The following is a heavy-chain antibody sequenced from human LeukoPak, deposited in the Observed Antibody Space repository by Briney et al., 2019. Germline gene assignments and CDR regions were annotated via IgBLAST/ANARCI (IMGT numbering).Heavy chain of an antibody. V-gene: IGHV4-30-2*05. J-gene: IGHJ6*02. Sequence: SQTLSLTCAVSGGSISSGGYSWSWIRQPPGKGLEWIGYIYHSGSTYYNPSLKSRVTISVDTSKNQFSLKLSSVTAADTAVYYCARASKQQLVRNDYYYYYGMDVWGQGTTVTVSS. CDR3: ARASKQQLVRNDYYYYYGMDV. D-gene: IGHD6-13*01. CDR1: GGSISSGGYS. CDR2: IYHSGST.